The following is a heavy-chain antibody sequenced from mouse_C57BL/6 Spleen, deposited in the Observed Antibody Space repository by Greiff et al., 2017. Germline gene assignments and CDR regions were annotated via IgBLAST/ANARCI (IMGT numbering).Heavy chain of an antibody. CDR2: IHPNSGST. Sequence: VQLQQPGAELVKPGASVKLSCKASGYTFTSFWMHWVKQRPGQGLEWIGMIHPNSGSTNYNEKFKSKATLTVDKSSSTAYMQLSSLTSEDSAVYYGARGTTVVANWYFDVWGTGTTVTVSS. CDR1: GYTFTSFW. V-gene: IGHV1-64*01. CDR3: ARGTTVVANWYFDV. J-gene: IGHJ1*03. D-gene: IGHD1-1*01.